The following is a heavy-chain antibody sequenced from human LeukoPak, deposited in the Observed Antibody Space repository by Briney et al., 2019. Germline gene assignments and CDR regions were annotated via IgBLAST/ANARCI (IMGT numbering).Heavy chain of an antibody. CDR1: GYTFTGYY. D-gene: IGHD3-10*01. V-gene: IGHV1-2*02. CDR2: INPNSGGT. Sequence: ASVKVSCKASGYTFTGYYMHWVRQAPGQGLEWMGWINPNSGGTDYAQKFQGRVTMTRDTSISTAYMELSRLRSDDTAVYYCARVGVGITMVRGAPSRYNWFDPWGQGTLVTVSS. J-gene: IGHJ5*02. CDR3: ARVGVGITMVRGAPSRYNWFDP.